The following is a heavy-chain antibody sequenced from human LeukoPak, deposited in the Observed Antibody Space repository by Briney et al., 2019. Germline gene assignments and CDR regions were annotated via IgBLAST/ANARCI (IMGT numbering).Heavy chain of an antibody. V-gene: IGHV1-3*01. J-gene: IGHJ4*02. D-gene: IGHD5-24*01. CDR2: INAGNGNT. Sequence: ASVKVSCKASGYTFTSYAMHWVRQAPGQRLEWMGWINAGNGNTKYSQKFQGRVTITRDTSASTAYMEPSSLRSEDTAVYYCARGGRWLQLSFSDYWGQGTLVTVSS. CDR3: ARGGRWLQLSFSDY. CDR1: GYTFTSYA.